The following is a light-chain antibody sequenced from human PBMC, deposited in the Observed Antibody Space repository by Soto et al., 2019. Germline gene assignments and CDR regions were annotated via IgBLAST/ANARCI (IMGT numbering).Light chain of an antibody. CDR2: DAF. CDR1: QSVRCTF. V-gene: IGKV3-20*01. Sequence: EIVLTQSPGTLSLSPGERATLSCRASQSVRCTFLGWYQQKPGQPPRLLIHDAFSRATGIPDRFSGSGSGTDFTLSISSLEPEDFAVYYCQQYGSSPLSFGGGTKVEIK. J-gene: IGKJ4*01. CDR3: QQYGSSPLS.